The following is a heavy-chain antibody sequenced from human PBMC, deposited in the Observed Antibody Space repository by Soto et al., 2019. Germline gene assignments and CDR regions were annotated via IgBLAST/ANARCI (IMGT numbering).Heavy chain of an antibody. CDR2: IYYSGST. V-gene: IGHV4-59*08. J-gene: IGHJ4*02. D-gene: IGHD2-8*01. Sequence: SETLSLTCTVSGGSISSYYWSWIRQPPGKGLEWIGYIYYSGSTNYNPSLKSRVTISVDTSKNQFSLKLSSVTAADTAVYYCASSGYCTNGVCYRVDYWGQGTLVTVSS. CDR3: ASSGYCTNGVCYRVDY. CDR1: GGSISSYY.